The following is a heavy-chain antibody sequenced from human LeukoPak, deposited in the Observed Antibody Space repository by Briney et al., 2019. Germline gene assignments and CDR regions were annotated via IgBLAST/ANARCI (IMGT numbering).Heavy chain of an antibody. V-gene: IGHV1-46*01. D-gene: IGHD6-6*01. CDR3: ARSAALFWFDP. Sequence: ASVKVSCKASGYTFTSYYMHWVRQAPGQGLERMGIVNPSGGSTSYAQKFQGRVTMTRDMSTSTVYMELSSLRSEGTAVYYCARSAALFWFDPWGQGTLVTVSS. CDR1: GYTFTSYY. J-gene: IGHJ5*02. CDR2: VNPSGGST.